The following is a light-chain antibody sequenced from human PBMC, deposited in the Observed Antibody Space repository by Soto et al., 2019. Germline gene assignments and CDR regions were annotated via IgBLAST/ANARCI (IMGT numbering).Light chain of an antibody. CDR3: QHHGGSPIT. J-gene: IGKJ5*01. CDR2: AAS. CDR1: QTVSSRH. Sequence: EIMLTQSPGTLSLSPGERATLSCVASQTVSSRHLACHQQKPGQAPRLLTYAASSRATGIPDRFSRRESGTDFTLTIRGLEPEDFAVYYCQHHGGSPITFGQGTRLEIK. V-gene: IGKV3-20*01.